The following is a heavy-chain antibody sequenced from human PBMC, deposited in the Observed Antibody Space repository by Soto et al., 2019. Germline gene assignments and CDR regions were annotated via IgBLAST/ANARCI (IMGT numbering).Heavy chain of an antibody. CDR2: IYPGDSDT. V-gene: IGHV5-51*01. CDR3: ARSTIFGGMDG. CDR1: GYRFTSYL. J-gene: IGHJ6*02. D-gene: IGHD3-3*01. Sequence: GDSLTISCPCSGYRFTSYLIGLVRQMPGKGLEWMGIIYPGDSDTRYSPSFQGQVTISADKSISTAYLQWSSLKASDTAMYYCARSTIFGGMDGWGQGNKVTVS.